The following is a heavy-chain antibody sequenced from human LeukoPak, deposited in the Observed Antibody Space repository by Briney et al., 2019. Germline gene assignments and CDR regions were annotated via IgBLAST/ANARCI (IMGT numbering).Heavy chain of an antibody. CDR2: INPSGGST. CDR1: GHNFTSYY. V-gene: IGHV1-46*01. D-gene: IGHD3-10*01. CDR3: LVRGEDFDY. Sequence: ASVKVSCKASGHNFTSYYMHWVRQAPGQGLEWMGIINPSGGSTSYAQKFQGRVTMTRDTSTSTVYMELSSLRSEDTAVYYLLVRGEDFDYWGQGTLVTVSS. J-gene: IGHJ4*02.